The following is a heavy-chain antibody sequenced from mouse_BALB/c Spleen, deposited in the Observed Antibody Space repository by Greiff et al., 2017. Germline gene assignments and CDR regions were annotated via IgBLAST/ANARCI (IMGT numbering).Heavy chain of an antibody. V-gene: IGHV3-2*02. CDR1: GYSITSDYA. CDR3: ARHYRYDVGAWFAY. Sequence: EVKVEESGPGLVKPSQSLSLTCTVTGYSITSDYAWNWIRQFPGNKLEWMGYISYSGSTSYNPSLKSRISITRDTSKNQFFLQLNSVTTEDTATYYCARHYRYDVGAWFAYWGQGTLVTVSA. D-gene: IGHD2-14*01. J-gene: IGHJ3*01. CDR2: ISYSGST.